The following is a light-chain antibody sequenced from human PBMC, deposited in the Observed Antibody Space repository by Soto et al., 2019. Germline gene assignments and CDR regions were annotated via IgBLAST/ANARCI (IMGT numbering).Light chain of an antibody. Sequence: DIQMTQSPPTLSASVGDRVTITCRASQSISNWLAWYQQKPGKAPKLLIYKASTLESGVPSRFSGSGSGPESTLTISTLQPDDFATYYCQQYKRSFGKGTKLEI. V-gene: IGKV1-5*03. CDR1: QSISNW. CDR3: QQYKRS. J-gene: IGKJ1*01. CDR2: KAS.